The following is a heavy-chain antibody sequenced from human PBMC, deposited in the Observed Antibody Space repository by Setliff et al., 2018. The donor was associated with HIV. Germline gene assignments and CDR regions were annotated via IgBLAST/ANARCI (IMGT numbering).Heavy chain of an antibody. CDR2: SYPGTGGT. CDR3: ARAAPGGGNDYFGY. CDR1: GYTFNDFV. Sequence: ASVKVSCKTSGYTFNDFVIHWVRQAPGQRPEYMGWSYPGTGGTGYSPRFQGRLTFSRDTSATTAHVEVNSLTSEDTAVYYCARAAPGGGNDYFGYWGQGALVTVSS. J-gene: IGHJ4*02. V-gene: IGHV1-3*01. D-gene: IGHD3-16*01.